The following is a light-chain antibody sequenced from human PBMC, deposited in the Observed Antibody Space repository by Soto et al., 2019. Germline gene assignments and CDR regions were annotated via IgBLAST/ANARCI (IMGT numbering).Light chain of an antibody. J-gene: IGLJ1*01. CDR1: SSDVGGYDY. V-gene: IGLV2-14*01. Sequence: QSVLTQPASVSGSPGQSITIPCTGTSSDVGGYDYVSWYQLHPGKAPKLMVFEVSNRPSGVSYRFPGSKSGNTASLTISGLQAQEEADYFCSSYSISTAYLFGTGTKVTVL. CDR2: EVS. CDR3: SSYSISTAYL.